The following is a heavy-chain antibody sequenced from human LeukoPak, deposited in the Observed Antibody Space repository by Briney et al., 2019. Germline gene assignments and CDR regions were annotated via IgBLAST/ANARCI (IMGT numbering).Heavy chain of an antibody. CDR2: IEGSGHTT. CDR3: ASESIRSGSLKWFDP. D-gene: IGHD3-3*01. J-gene: IGHJ5*02. Sequence: PGGSLRLSCAASGFTFTSHVMSWVRQTPGKELEWVSAIEGSGHTTYYADSVRGRFIISRDNSKKMLYLQMNSLRAEDTATYYCASESIRSGSLKWFDPWGQGTLVTVSS. CDR1: GFTFTSHV. V-gene: IGHV3-23*01.